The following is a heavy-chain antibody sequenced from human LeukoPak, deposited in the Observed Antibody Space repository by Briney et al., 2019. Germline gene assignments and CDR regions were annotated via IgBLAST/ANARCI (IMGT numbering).Heavy chain of an antibody. D-gene: IGHD2-15*01. CDR2: IYYSGST. J-gene: IGHJ5*02. CDR1: GGSISGSY. Sequence: PSETLSLTCTVSGGSISGSYWSWIRQPPGKGLEWIGYIYYSGSTNYNPSLKSRVTISVDTSKNQFSLKLSSVTATDTAVYYCAEGYCSGGSCSPFDPWGQGTLVTVSS. V-gene: IGHV4-59*01. CDR3: AEGYCSGGSCSPFDP.